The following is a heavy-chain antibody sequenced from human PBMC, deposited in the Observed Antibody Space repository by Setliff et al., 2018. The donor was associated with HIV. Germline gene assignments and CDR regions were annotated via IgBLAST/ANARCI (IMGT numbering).Heavy chain of an antibody. D-gene: IGHD4-17*01. CDR2: IIPIFGTA. V-gene: IGHV1-69*05. CDR1: GGTFSSYA. Sequence: ASVKVSCKASGGTFSSYAISWVRQAPGQGLEWMGGIIPIFGTANYAQKFQGRVTITTDESTSTAYMELSSLRSEDTAVYYGAREGDYDAFDIWGQGTMVTVSS. CDR3: AREGDYDAFDI. J-gene: IGHJ3*02.